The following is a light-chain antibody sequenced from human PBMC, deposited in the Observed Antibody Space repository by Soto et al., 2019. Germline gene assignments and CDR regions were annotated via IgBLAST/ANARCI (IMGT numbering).Light chain of an antibody. V-gene: IGKV1-5*03. CDR3: QQYDTYPLT. Sequence: DIQLTQSPSTLSASIGDRVTITCRASQHISNWLAWYQQTLGKDPKLLIHEASTLESGVPSRFSGSGSGTEFPLTISSLQPGDFATYYCQQYDTYPLTFGGGTNVEIK. CDR2: EAS. CDR1: QHISNW. J-gene: IGKJ4*01.